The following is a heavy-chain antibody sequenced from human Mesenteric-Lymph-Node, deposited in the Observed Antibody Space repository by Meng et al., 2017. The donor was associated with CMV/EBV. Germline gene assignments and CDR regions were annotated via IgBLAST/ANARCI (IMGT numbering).Heavy chain of an antibody. CDR1: GFNFSSHE. Sequence: GGSLRLSCVVSGFNFSSHEMNWVRQAPGKGLEYISYISSGGSIIYYADFVKGRFTISRDNAKNSLYLQMNSLIAEDTAVYYCASGGSYLGGDVFDIWGQGTMVTVSS. D-gene: IGHD1-26*01. CDR3: ASGGSYLGGDVFDI. J-gene: IGHJ3*02. CDR2: ISSGGSII. V-gene: IGHV3-48*03.